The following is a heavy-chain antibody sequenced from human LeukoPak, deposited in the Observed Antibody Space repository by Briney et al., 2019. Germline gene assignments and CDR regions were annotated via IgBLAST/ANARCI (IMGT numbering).Heavy chain of an antibody. CDR1: GFTFSGHW. CDR2: IKQDGSE. Sequence: PGGSLRLSCAASGFTFSGHWMSWVRQAPGKGLEWVANIKQDGSEYYVDSVKGRFTISRDNAKNSLYLQMNSLRAEDTDVYYCARGPVYGANSDYFDYWGQGNLVTVSS. V-gene: IGHV3-7*01. J-gene: IGHJ4*02. CDR3: ARGPVYGANSDYFDY. D-gene: IGHD4-17*01.